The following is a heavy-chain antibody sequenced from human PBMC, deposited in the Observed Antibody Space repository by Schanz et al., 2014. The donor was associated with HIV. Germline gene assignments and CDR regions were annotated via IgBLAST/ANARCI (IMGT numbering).Heavy chain of an antibody. CDR2: ISAYNGNT. V-gene: IGHV1-18*01. Sequence: QVQLLQSGAEVKEPGASVRVSCKASGYTFSSYGFNWVRQAPGQGLEWMGWISAYNGNTNYAQRFQGRVTMTTDTSTYTSYMELRSLRSADTAVYFCARAAFSSEYYYGMDVWGQGTTVTVSS. D-gene: IGHD3-3*02. CDR1: GYTFSSYG. CDR3: ARAAFSSEYYYGMDV. J-gene: IGHJ6*02.